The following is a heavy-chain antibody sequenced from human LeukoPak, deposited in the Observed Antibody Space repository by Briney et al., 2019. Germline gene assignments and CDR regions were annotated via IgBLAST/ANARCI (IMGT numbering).Heavy chain of an antibody. V-gene: IGHV3-30*03. Sequence: SGGSLRLSCAASGFTLSTYGMHWVRQAPGKGLEWVTFISYEGTIKRYADPVKGRFTISRDNSKNTLYLQMSSLRVDDTALYYCAREYDLVTGLDYWGQGTLVTVSS. CDR2: ISYEGTIK. CDR3: AREYDLVTGLDY. CDR1: GFTLSTYG. J-gene: IGHJ4*02. D-gene: IGHD3-9*01.